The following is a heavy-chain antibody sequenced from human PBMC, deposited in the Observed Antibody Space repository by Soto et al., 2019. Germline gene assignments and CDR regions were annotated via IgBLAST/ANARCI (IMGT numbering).Heavy chain of an antibody. Sequence: GGPLRLSCAASGFTFSSYAMHWVRQAPGKGLEWVAVKSYDGSNKYYADSVKGRFTISRDNSKNTLYLQRNSRRAEDTAGYYCARGEKYDILFFDYWGQGTWVTAS. CDR3: ARGEKYDILFFDY. CDR1: GFTFSSYA. J-gene: IGHJ4*02. D-gene: IGHD3-9*01. V-gene: IGHV3-30*04. CDR2: KSYDGSNK.